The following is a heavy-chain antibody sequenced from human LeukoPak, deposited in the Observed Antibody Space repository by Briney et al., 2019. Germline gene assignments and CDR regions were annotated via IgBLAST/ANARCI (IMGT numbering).Heavy chain of an antibody. Sequence: GASVKVSCKASGYTFTGYYMHWVRQAPGQGLEWMGWINPNSGGTNYAQKFQGRVTMTRDTSISTAYMELSRLRSDDTAVHYCARKLDSSTSPPGGWFDPWGQGTLVTVSS. CDR3: ARKLDSSTSPPGGWFDP. V-gene: IGHV1-2*02. J-gene: IGHJ5*02. CDR2: INPNSGGT. CDR1: GYTFTGYY. D-gene: IGHD2-2*01.